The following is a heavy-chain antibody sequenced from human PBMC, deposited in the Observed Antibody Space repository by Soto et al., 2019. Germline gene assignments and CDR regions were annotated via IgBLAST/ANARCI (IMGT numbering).Heavy chain of an antibody. J-gene: IGHJ4*01. D-gene: IGHD6-13*01. CDR1: GFTFSSYG. CDR2: IWYDGSNK. V-gene: IGHV3-33*01. Sequence: GGSLRLSCAASGFTFSSYGMHWARQAPGKGLEWVAVIWYDGSNKYYADSVKGRFTISRDNSKNTLYLQMNSLRAEDTAVYYCAREGSATAAAGISDYWGNRPLVTSPQ. CDR3: AREGSATAAAGISDY.